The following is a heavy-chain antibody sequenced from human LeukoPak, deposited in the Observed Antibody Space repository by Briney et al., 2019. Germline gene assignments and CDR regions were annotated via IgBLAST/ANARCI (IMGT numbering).Heavy chain of an antibody. J-gene: IGHJ5*02. CDR3: ARERGSGSYHPFDP. CDR1: GFTFSSYW. D-gene: IGHD3-10*01. CDR2: IKQDGSEK. V-gene: IGHV3-7*01. Sequence: GGSLRLSCVASGFTFSSYWMSWVRQTPGKGLEWVANIKQDGSEKDYVDSVKGRFTISRDNAKNSLYLQMNSLRVDDTAVYYCARERGSGSYHPFDPWGQGTLATVSS.